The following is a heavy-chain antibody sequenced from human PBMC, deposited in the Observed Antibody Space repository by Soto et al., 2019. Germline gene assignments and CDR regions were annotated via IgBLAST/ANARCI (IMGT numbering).Heavy chain of an antibody. V-gene: IGHV3-23*01. CDR2: IGGSGGST. CDR1: ELMFGAYG. D-gene: IGHD3-22*01. J-gene: IGHJ4*02. Sequence: GTLGVSRVPSELMFGAYGMNVDRGAPGKGLEWVSAIGGSGGSTYYADSVRGRFTISRDNPKNTLYLQMDSLRAEDTVVYYCAGRSSGSCFSFVLDYSGEGTIVT. CDR3: AGRSSGSCFSFVLDY.